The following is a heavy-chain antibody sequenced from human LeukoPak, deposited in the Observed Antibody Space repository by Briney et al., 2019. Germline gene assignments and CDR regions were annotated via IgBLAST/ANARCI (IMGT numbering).Heavy chain of an antibody. CDR2: ISSSSSYI. CDR3: ARDGYCSSTSCYVDYYGMDV. D-gene: IGHD2-2*03. CDR1: GFTFSSYS. V-gene: IGHV3-21*01. Sequence: GGSLRLSCAASGFTFSSYSMNWVRQAPGKGLEWVSSISSSSSYIYYADSVKGRFTISRDNAKNSLYLQMNSLRAEDTGVYYCARDGYCSSTSCYVDYYGMDVWGKGTTVTVSS. J-gene: IGHJ6*04.